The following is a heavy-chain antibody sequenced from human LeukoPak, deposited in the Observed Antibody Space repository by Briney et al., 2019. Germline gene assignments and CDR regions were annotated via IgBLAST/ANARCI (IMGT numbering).Heavy chain of an antibody. J-gene: IGHJ4*02. CDR3: ASSFYYDSRDY. V-gene: IGHV4-34*01. CDR2: ITPSGST. Sequence: SETLSLTCVVYGGSFSGYFWSWIRQPPGKGLEWIGEITPSGSTNYNPSLKSRVSISVDTSKKKLSLRLTSVTAADSAVYYCASSFYYDSRDYWGQGTLVTVSS. D-gene: IGHD3-22*01. CDR1: GGSFSGYF.